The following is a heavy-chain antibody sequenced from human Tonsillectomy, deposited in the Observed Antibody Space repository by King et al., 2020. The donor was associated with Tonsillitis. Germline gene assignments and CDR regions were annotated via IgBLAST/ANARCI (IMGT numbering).Heavy chain of an antibody. D-gene: IGHD7-27*01. CDR2: ISFDGRNK. CDR1: GFTFSAYG. J-gene: IGHJ4*02. CDR3: ARAYWGLDYFDY. Sequence: QLVQSGGGVVQPGRSLRLSCGASGFTFSAYGMHWVRQAPGKGLEWVAAISFDGRNKNYADSVKGRFTISRDNSKNTLYLQMNSLRAEDTAVYYCARAYWGLDYFDYWGQGNMVTVSS. V-gene: IGHV3-30*03.